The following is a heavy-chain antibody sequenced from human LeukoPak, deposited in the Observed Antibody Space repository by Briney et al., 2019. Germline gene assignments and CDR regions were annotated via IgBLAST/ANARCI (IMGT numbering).Heavy chain of an antibody. D-gene: IGHD2-2*01. CDR1: GFTFSSYA. V-gene: IGHV3-23*01. J-gene: IGHJ4*02. CDR2: ISGSGGST. CDR3: AKVCTSCYAGDY. Sequence: GGSLRLSCAASGFTFSSYAMSWVRQAPGKGLEWVSAISGSGGSTYYADSVKGRFTISRDNSKNTLYLQMNSLRAEDTAVNYCAKVCTSCYAGDYWGQGTLVTVSS.